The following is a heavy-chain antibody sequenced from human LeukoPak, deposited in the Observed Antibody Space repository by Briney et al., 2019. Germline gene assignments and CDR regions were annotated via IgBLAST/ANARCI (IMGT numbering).Heavy chain of an antibody. D-gene: IGHD3-10*01. CDR2: INHSGST. V-gene: IGHV4-34*01. J-gene: IGHJ5*02. CDR1: GGSFSGYY. CDR3: ASRERSRYYYGSGSYNWFDP. Sequence: PSETLSLTCAVYGGSFSGYYWSWIRQPPGKGLEWVGEINHSGSTNYNPSLKSRVTISVDTSKNQFSLQLSSVTAADTAVYDCASRERSRYYYGSGSYNWFDPWGQGTLVTVSS.